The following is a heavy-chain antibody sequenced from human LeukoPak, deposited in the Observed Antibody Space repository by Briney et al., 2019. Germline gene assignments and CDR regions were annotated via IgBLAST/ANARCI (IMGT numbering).Heavy chain of an antibody. V-gene: IGHV1-18*01. Sequence: ASVKVSCKASGYTFTSYGISWVRQAPGQGLEWMGWISAYNGNTNYAQKLQGRVTMTTDTSTSTAYMELRSLRSDDTAVYYCARAGYSSSWSAGAFDIWGQGTMVTVSS. CDR3: ARAGYSSSWSAGAFDI. CDR2: ISAYNGNT. D-gene: IGHD6-13*01. CDR1: GYTFTSYG. J-gene: IGHJ3*02.